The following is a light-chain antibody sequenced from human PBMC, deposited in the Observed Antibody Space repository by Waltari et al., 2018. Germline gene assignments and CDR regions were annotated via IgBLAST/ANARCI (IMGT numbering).Light chain of an antibody. CDR1: KLGSKN. J-gene: IGLJ1*01. V-gene: IGLV3-21*02. Sequence: SYELPQPPSVSVAPGQTARITCDGAKLGSKNVHWYQHKPGQAPVLVVYDDGDRPSGIPERFSGSNSGNTAALTISRVDAGDEAEYYCQVWDSGSDHYVFGTVTKVTVL. CDR2: DDG. CDR3: QVWDSGSDHYV.